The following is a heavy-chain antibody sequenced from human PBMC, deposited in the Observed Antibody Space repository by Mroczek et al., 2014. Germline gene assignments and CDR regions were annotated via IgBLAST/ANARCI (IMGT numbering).Heavy chain of an antibody. J-gene: IGHJ6*02. Sequence: VQLVESEGGLVKPGGSLRLSCAASGFTFSSYSMNWVRQAPGKGLEWVSSISSSSSYIYYADSVKGRFTISRDNAKNSLYLQMNSLRAEDTAVYYCARDARYCSGGSCPNYYYYGMDVWGQGTTVT. CDR1: GFTFSSYS. CDR3: ARDARYCSGGSCPNYYYYGMDV. CDR2: ISSSSSYI. V-gene: IGHV3-21*01. D-gene: IGHD2-15*01.